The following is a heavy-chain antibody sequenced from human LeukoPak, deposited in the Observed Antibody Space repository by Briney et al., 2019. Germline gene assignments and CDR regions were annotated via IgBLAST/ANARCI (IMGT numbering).Heavy chain of an antibody. CDR2: ISGSGGST. CDR1: GFTFSSYA. D-gene: IGHD3-10*01. J-gene: IGHJ6*02. Sequence: PGGSLRLSCAASGFTFSSYAMSWVRQAPGKGLEWVSAISGSGGSTCYADSVKGRFTISRDNSKNTLYLQMNSLRAEDTAVYYCAKDPPTTYYYGSGSRNAGRYYGMDVWGQGTTVTVSS. V-gene: IGHV3-23*01. CDR3: AKDPPTTYYYGSGSRNAGRYYGMDV.